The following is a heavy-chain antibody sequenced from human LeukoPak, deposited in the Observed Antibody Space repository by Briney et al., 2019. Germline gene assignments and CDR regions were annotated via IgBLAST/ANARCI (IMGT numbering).Heavy chain of an antibody. CDR1: GYTFTSYY. CDR2: INPSGGST. V-gene: IGHV1-46*01. D-gene: IGHD6-13*01. J-gene: IGHJ4*02. Sequence: ASVKVSCKASGYTFTSYYMHWVRQAPGQGLEWMGIINPSGGSTSYAQKFQGRVTMTRDMSTSTVYMELSSLRSEDTAVYYCARGRRQLVLRAYYFDYWGQGTLVTVSS. CDR3: ARGRRQLVLRAYYFDY.